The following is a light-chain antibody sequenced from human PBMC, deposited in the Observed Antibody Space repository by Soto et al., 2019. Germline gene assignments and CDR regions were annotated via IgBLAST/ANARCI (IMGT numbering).Light chain of an antibody. Sequence: EVVLTQSPATLSVSPGEGATLSCRASQSVNTLLAWYQHKPGQAPRLLIYRASTRATGVPARFSGSGSETEFVLTISTLQSEDFAVYYCQQYNNWPITFGQGTRLEIK. CDR3: QQYNNWPIT. CDR1: QSVNTL. V-gene: IGKV3-15*01. CDR2: RAS. J-gene: IGKJ5*01.